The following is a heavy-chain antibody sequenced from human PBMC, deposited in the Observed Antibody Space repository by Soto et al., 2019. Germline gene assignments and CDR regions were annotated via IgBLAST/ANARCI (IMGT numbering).Heavy chain of an antibody. V-gene: IGHV3-23*01. CDR3: AKDLLYGDYVNYYYGMDV. Sequence: GGSLRLSCAASGFTFSSYVMSWVRQAPGKGLEWVSAISGSGGSTYYADSVKGRFTISRDNSKNTLYLQMNSLRAEDTAVYYCAKDLLYGDYVNYYYGMDVWGQGTTVTVSS. D-gene: IGHD4-17*01. CDR2: ISGSGGST. CDR1: GFTFSSYV. J-gene: IGHJ6*02.